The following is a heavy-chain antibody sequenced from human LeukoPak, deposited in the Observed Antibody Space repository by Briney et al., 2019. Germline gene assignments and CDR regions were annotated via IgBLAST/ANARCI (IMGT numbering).Heavy chain of an antibody. CDR2: ISGSGGTI. J-gene: IGHJ1*01. CDR1: GFTFTSYA. Sequence: GGSLRLSCAASGFTFTSYAMSWVRQAPGKGLEWVSAISGSGGTIYYADSVKGRFTISRDNAKNSLYLQMNSLRAEDTAVYYCARGVPAAIGYFQHWGQGTLVTVSS. V-gene: IGHV3-23*01. D-gene: IGHD2-2*02. CDR3: ARGVPAAIGYFQH.